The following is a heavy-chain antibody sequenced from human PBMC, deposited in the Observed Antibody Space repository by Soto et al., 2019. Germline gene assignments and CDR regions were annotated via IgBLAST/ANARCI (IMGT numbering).Heavy chain of an antibody. D-gene: IGHD3-10*01. Sequence: PGGSLRLSCAASGFTFSSYGMHWVRQAPGKGLEWVAVIWYDGSNKYYADSVKGRFTISRDNSKNTLYLQMNSLRAEDTAVYYCARDRQGTMVRGNWFDPWGQGTLVTVSS. J-gene: IGHJ5*02. CDR1: GFTFSSYG. CDR2: IWYDGSNK. CDR3: ARDRQGTMVRGNWFDP. V-gene: IGHV3-33*01.